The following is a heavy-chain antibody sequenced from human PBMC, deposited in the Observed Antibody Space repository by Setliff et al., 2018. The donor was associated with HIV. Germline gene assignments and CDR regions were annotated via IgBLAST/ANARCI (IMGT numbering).Heavy chain of an antibody. CDR2: IYYSGST. Sequence: PSETLSLTCTVSGGSITSYYWNWIRQPPGKGLEWIGYIYYSGSTNYNPSLKSRATISVDTSKNQFSLKLSSVTAADTAVYYCARGDTNYYYYMDVWGKGTTVTVSS. CDR1: GGSITSYY. CDR3: ARGDTNYYYYMDV. J-gene: IGHJ6*03. D-gene: IGHD2-2*01. V-gene: IGHV4-59*01.